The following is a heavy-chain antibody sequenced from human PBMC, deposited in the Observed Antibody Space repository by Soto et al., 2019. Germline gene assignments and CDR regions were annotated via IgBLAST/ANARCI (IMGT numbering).Heavy chain of an antibody. CDR1: DYAFTSYT. CDR3: ERAPVVVIAAADFDS. CDR2: ISPYNGNT. J-gene: IGHJ4*02. D-gene: IGHD2-15*01. V-gene: IGHV1-18*01. Sequence: QVQLVQSGAEVKKPGASVKVSCKASDYAFTSYTTTWVRQAPGQGLEWMGWISPYNGNTDYAQKLQGRVTMTTDTSTSTAYMELRSLRSDDTAVYYCERAPVVVIAAADFDSWGQGTLVTVSS.